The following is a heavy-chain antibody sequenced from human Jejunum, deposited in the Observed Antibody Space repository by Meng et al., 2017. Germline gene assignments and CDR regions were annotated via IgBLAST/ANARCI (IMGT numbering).Heavy chain of an antibody. Sequence: GESLKTSCAASGFIFSSYAVNWVRQAPGKGLEWVSGIAPNGGNTNYADSVKGRFTLSRDNSKNTVNLQMNSLRAEDTAVYFCTKRFCTSGACCGFDHWGQGTLVTVSS. D-gene: IGHD2-15*01. J-gene: IGHJ4*02. CDR1: GFIFSSYA. CDR3: TKRFCTSGACCGFDH. CDR2: IAPNGGNT. V-gene: IGHV3-23*01.